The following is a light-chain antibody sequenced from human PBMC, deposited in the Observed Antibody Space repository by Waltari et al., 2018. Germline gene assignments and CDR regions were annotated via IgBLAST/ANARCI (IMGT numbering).Light chain of an antibody. Sequence: EIELTQSPATLSLSPGERATLSCRANESVSSYLAWYQQTPGQAPRLLIYDASNRAAGIPARFSGSGYGTDFTLTISSLEPEDFAIYYCQQRTNWVTTFGQGTRLDIK. CDR2: DAS. CDR3: QQRTNWVTT. V-gene: IGKV3-11*01. J-gene: IGKJ5*01. CDR1: ESVSSY.